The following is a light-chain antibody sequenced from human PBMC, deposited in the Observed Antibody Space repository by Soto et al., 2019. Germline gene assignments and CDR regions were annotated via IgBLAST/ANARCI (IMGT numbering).Light chain of an antibody. J-gene: IGKJ5*01. Sequence: EIVLTQSPGTLSLSPGERATLSCRASQSVSSSYLAWYQQKPGQAPRLLIYGATSRATGIPDRLSGSGSVTDFTLTISRMEPEDFAVYYCQQYGSSPITFGQGTRLEIK. CDR3: QQYGSSPIT. V-gene: IGKV3-20*01. CDR2: GAT. CDR1: QSVSSSY.